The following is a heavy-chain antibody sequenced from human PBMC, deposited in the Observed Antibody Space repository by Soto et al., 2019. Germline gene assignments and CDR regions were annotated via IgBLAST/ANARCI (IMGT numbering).Heavy chain of an antibody. CDR1: GGTFSSYA. CDR2: IIPIFGTA. CDR3: ARTYYYGSGSYYLDY. D-gene: IGHD3-10*01. J-gene: IGHJ4*02. V-gene: IGHV1-69*13. Sequence: GASVKVSCKASGGTFSSYAISWVRQAPGQGLEWMGGIIPIFGTANYAQKFQGRVTITADESTSTAYMELSSLRSEDTAVYYCARTYYYGSGSYYLDYWGQGTLVTVS.